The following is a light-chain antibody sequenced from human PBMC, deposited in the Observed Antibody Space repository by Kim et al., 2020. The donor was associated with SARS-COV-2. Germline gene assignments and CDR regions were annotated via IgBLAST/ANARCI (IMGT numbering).Light chain of an antibody. CDR2: QDS. CDR3: QAWDSTTVV. CDR1: KLGDKY. J-gene: IGLJ2*01. V-gene: IGLV3-1*01. Sequence: SYELTQPPSVSVSPGQTASITCSGDKLGDKYACWYQQKPGQSPVLVIYQDSKRPSRIPERFSGTNSGNTATLTISGTQAMGEADYYCQAWDSTTVVFGGG.